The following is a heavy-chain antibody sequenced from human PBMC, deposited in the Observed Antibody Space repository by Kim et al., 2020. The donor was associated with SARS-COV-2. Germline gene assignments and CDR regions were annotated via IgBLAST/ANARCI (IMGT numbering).Heavy chain of an antibody. CDR3: ARGTEDGSGRSDAFDI. Sequence: SETLSLTCTVSGGSISSYYWSWIRQPPGKGLEWIGYIYYSGSTNYNPSLKSRVTISVDTSKNQFSLKLSSVTAADTAVYYCARGTEDGSGRSDAFDIWGQGTMVTVSS. J-gene: IGHJ3*02. CDR2: IYYSGST. D-gene: IGHD3-10*01. CDR1: GGSISSYY. V-gene: IGHV4-59*01.